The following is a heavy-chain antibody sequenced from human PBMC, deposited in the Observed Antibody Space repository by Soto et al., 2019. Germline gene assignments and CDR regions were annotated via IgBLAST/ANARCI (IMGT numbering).Heavy chain of an antibody. D-gene: IGHD2-15*01. Sequence: QVQLVQSGAEVKKPGSSVKVSCKASGGTFSSHGFNWVRQAPGQGLEWIGGSIPLFGITNHTQKFQDRITITADASTTPAYMELRGLRSADTAVYSCASDRGYGLVNWGQGTLHTVSS. CDR3: ASDRGYGLVN. CDR2: SIPLFGIT. CDR1: GGTFSSHG. V-gene: IGHV1-69*12. J-gene: IGHJ4*02.